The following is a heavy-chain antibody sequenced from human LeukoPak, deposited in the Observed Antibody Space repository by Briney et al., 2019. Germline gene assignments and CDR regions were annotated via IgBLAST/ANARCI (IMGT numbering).Heavy chain of an antibody. CDR2: ISSDGSNK. CDR1: GFTFSDYA. CDR3: AKGGFSFGYADH. V-gene: IGHV3-30*04. D-gene: IGHD5-18*01. Sequence: PARSLRLSCAASGFTFSDYAMHWVRQAPGKGLEWVTAISSDGSNKYFADSVKGRLTISRDNSKNTLDLEMSSLRTEDTAVYFCAKGGFSFGYADHWGQGTLVTVSS. J-gene: IGHJ5*02.